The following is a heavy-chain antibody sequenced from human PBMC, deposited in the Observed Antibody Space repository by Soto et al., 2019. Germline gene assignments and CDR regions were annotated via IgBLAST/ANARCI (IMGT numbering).Heavy chain of an antibody. D-gene: IGHD2-2*01. CDR2: IYYSGST. CDR1: GGSISSYY. CDR3: ARRTKCSSTSCSRSRQANYYYYYMDV. Sequence: QVQLQESGPGLVKPSETLSLTCTVSGGSISSYYWSWIRQPPGKGLEWIGYIYYSGSTNYNPSLKSRVTISVDTSKNQFSLKLSSVTAADTAVYYCARRTKCSSTSCSRSRQANYYYYYMDVWGKGTTVTVSS. J-gene: IGHJ6*03. V-gene: IGHV4-59*08.